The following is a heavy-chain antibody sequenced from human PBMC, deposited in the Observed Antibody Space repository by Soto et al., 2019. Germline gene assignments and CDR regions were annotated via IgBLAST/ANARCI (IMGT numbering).Heavy chain of an antibody. CDR1: GYTFTSYD. CDR2: MNPNSGNT. Sequence: QVKLVQSGAEVKKPGASVKVSCKASGYTFTSYDINWVRQATGQGLEWMGWMNPNSGNTGYAQKFQGRVTMTRNTAIITAYMELSSLRSEDTAVYYCARGDAGGTYYYDSSGYPWGQGTLVNVSS. J-gene: IGHJ4*02. V-gene: IGHV1-8*01. D-gene: IGHD3-22*01. CDR3: ARGDAGGTYYYDSSGYP.